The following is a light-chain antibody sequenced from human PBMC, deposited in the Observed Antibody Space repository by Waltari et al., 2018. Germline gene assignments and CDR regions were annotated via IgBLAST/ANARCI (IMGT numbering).Light chain of an antibody. V-gene: IGKV1-9*01. CDR1: QGINSY. CDR3: QHLNSRT. J-gene: IGKJ1*01. CDR2: GAS. Sequence: DIQLTQSPSFLSASVGDRVTITCRASQGINSYVAWYQQKPGKAPKLLIFGASTLHSWVPSRFSGSGSGTEFILTISSLQPEDFATYYCQHLNSRTFGQGTKVEIK.